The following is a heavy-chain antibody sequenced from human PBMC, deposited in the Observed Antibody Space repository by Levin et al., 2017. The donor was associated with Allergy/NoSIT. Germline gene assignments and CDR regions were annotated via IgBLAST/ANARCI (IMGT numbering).Heavy chain of an antibody. D-gene: IGHD2-15*01. CDR1: GYTFTSYD. V-gene: IGHV1-8*01. CDR3: ARGKDIVVVVADEGWWFDP. CDR2: MNPNSGNT. Sequence: PVASVKVSCKASGYTFTSYDINWVRQATGQGLEWMGWMNPNSGNTGYAQKFQGRVTMTRNTSISTAYMELSSLRSEDTAVYYCARGKDIVVVVADEGWWFDPWGQGTLVTVSS. J-gene: IGHJ5*02.